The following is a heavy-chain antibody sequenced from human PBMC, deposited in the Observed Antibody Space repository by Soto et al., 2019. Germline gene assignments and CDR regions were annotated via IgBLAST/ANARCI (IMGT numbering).Heavy chain of an antibody. D-gene: IGHD2-2*03. V-gene: IGHV3-9*01. Sequence: EVPLVEAGGGLVQPGRSLRLSCAASGFNFDEYAMHLVRQAPGQGLEWVSGIRWSSGTLGFADSVKGRFTISRDNARNFLYLQMNSLRTEDTALYVCAKDRGSCRRVSCQPQIEFWGQGALVTVSS. J-gene: IGHJ4*02. CDR2: IRWSSGTL. CDR1: GFNFDEYA. CDR3: AKDRGSCRRVSCQPQIEF.